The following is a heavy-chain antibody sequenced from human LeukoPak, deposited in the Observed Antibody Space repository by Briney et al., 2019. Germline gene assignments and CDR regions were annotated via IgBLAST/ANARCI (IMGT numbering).Heavy chain of an antibody. CDR2: ISSSGSTI. CDR3: AHVIVPIVVVVASSSDAFDI. D-gene: IGHD2-15*01. J-gene: IGHJ3*02. CDR1: GFTFSDYY. V-gene: IGHV3-11*01. Sequence: GGSLRLSCAASGFTFSDYYMSWIRQAPGKGLEWVSYISSSGSTIYYADSVKGRFTISRDNAKNSLYPQMNSLRAEDTAVYYCAHVIVPIVVVVASSSDAFDIWGQGTMVTVSS.